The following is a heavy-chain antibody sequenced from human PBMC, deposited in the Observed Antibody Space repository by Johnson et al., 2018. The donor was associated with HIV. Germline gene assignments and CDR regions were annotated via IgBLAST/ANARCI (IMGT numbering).Heavy chain of an antibody. V-gene: IGHV3-30*04. Sequence: QVQLVESGGGLIQPGRSLRLSCAASGFTFSSYAMHWVRKAPGKGLEWVAVISYDGSEKYYADSVKGRFTISRDSSKNTLYLQVNSLRAEDTAVYYCARGSRYTHDNDDVYLLHAFDIWGQGTVVTVSS. J-gene: IGHJ3*02. CDR1: GFTFSSYA. CDR2: ISYDGSEK. D-gene: IGHD3-16*01. CDR3: ARGSRYTHDNDDVYLLHAFDI.